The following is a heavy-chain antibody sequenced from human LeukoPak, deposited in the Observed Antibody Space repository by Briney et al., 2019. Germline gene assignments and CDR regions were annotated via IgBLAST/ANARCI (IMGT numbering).Heavy chain of an antibody. CDR2: IYYSGST. CDR3: ASSVGAIDYFDY. CDR1: GGSISSYY. Sequence: SETLSLTCTVSGGSISSYYWSWIRQPPGKGLEWIGYIYYSGSTNYNPSLKSRVTILVDTSKNQFSLKLSSVTAADTAVYYCASSVGAIDYFDYWGQGTLVTVSS. D-gene: IGHD1-26*01. J-gene: IGHJ4*02. V-gene: IGHV4-59*01.